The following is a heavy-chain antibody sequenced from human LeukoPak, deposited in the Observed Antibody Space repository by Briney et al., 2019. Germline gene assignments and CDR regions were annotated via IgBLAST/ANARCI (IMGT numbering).Heavy chain of an antibody. J-gene: IGHJ4*02. CDR3: ARDHRWSYDY. D-gene: IGHD1-26*01. V-gene: IGHV3-23*01. Sequence: GGSLRLSCAASGFTFSSYAMSWVRQAPGKGLEWVSAISGSGGSTYYADSVKGRFTISRDNSKNTLYLQMNSLRAEDTGVYFCARDHRWSYDYWGQGTLVTVSS. CDR1: GFTFSSYA. CDR2: ISGSGGST.